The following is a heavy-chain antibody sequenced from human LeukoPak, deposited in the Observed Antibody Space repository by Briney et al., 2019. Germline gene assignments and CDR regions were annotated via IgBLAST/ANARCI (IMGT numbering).Heavy chain of an antibody. CDR2: IITYNGNT. J-gene: IGHJ4*02. Sequence: ASVKVSCKASGYTFNSYDISWVRQAPGQGLEWMAWIITYNGNTNYAQKVQGRATMTTDTSTSTAYMELRSLRSDDTAVYYCARVLRYDFWSAYYFDYWGQGTLVTVSS. V-gene: IGHV1-18*01. CDR3: ARVLRYDFWSAYYFDY. CDR1: GYTFNSYD. D-gene: IGHD3-3*01.